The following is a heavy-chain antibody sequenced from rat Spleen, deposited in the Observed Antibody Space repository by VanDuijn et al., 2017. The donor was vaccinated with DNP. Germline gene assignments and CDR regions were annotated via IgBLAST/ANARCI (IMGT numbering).Heavy chain of an antibody. CDR1: GFTFSDYS. V-gene: IGHV5S10*01. CDR3: ATHGSIATISTGAMDV. CDR2: IIYDGSGT. Sequence: EVQLVESGGGLVQPGRSLKLSCEASGFTFSDYSMAWVRQAPKKGLEWVAMIIYDGSGTYYGDSVKGRFTISRDNVKNTLHLQMDSLKSEDTATYYCATHGSIATISTGAMDVWGQGTSVTVSS. J-gene: IGHJ4*01. D-gene: IGHD1-2*01.